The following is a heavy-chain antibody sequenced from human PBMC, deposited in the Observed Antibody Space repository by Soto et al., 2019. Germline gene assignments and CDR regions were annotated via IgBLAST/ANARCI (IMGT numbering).Heavy chain of an antibody. CDR3: ARQSGMDV. J-gene: IGHJ6*02. CDR2: IFPGDSDT. D-gene: IGHD5-12*01. V-gene: IGHV5-51*01. Sequence: GESLKISCKTSGYNFAGYWIGWVRQMPGKGLEWLGIIFPGDSDTKYSPSFQGQVIISADKSIRTAYLQWSSLKASDTAIYYCARQSGMDVWGQGTTVTVAS. CDR1: GYNFAGYW.